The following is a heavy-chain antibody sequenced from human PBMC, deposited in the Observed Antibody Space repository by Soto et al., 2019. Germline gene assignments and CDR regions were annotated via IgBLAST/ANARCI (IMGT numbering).Heavy chain of an antibody. Sequence: PXGSLRLSCSAAGFTFSSYAMNWVRQGPGKGLEWVSTNSGSGGSTNYADSVKGRFTISRDNSKNTLYLQMNSLRAEDTAVYYCAKESSCSTTSCYFDYWGQGTLVTVSS. CDR2: NSGSGGST. J-gene: IGHJ4*02. CDR3: AKESSCSTTSCYFDY. D-gene: IGHD2-2*01. V-gene: IGHV3-23*01. CDR1: GFTFSSYA.